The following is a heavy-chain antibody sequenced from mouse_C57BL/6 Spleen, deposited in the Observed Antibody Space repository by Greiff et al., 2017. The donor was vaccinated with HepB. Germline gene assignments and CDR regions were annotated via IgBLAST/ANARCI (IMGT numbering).Heavy chain of an antibody. J-gene: IGHJ2*01. CDR3: ARSDKAIDGYYPFDY. V-gene: IGHV1-54*01. D-gene: IGHD2-3*01. CDR1: GYAFTNYL. CDR2: INPGSGGT. Sequence: QVQLQQSGAELVRPGTSVKVSCKASGYAFTNYLIEWVKQRPGQGLEWIGVINPGSGGTNYNEKFKGKATLTADKSSSTAYMQLSSLTSEDSAVYFCARSDKAIDGYYPFDYWGQGTTLTVSS.